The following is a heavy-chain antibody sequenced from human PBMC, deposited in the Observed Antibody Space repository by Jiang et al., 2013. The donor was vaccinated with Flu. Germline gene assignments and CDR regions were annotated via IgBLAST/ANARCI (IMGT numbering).Heavy chain of an antibody. CDR2: INPNSGGT. J-gene: IGHJ4*02. V-gene: IGHV1-2*02. CDR1: GYTFTGYY. D-gene: IGHD3-22*01. Sequence: GAEVKKPGASVKVSCKASGYTFTGYYMHWVRQAPGQGLEWMGWINPNSGGTNYAQKFQGRVTMTRDTPISTAYMELSRLRSDDTAVYYCARDIRQYYYDSSGYYLSWGQGTLVTVSS. CDR3: ARDIRQYYYDSSGYYLS.